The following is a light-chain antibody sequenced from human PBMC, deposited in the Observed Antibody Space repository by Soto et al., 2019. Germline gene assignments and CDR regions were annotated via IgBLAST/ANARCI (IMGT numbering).Light chain of an antibody. Sequence: QPVLTQPPSASGTPGQRVTISCSGSSSNIGNNTINWYQHLPGTAPTVLIYRNNQRPSGVPDRFSGSKSGTSASLAISGLQSADEADYFCAAWDDSLNGYVFGTGTKLTVL. V-gene: IGLV1-44*01. CDR3: AAWDDSLNGYV. CDR1: SSNIGNNT. J-gene: IGLJ1*01. CDR2: RNN.